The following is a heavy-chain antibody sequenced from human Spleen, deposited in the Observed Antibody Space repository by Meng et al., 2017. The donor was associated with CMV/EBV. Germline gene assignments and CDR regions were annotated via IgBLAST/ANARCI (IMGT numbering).Heavy chain of an antibody. Sequence: CKASGYTVTSYAMHWVRQAPGQRLEWMGWINAGNGNTKYSQKFQGRVTITRDTSASTAYMELSSLRSEDTAVYYCATADLVGATLFDYWGQGTLVTVSS. CDR2: INAGNGNT. D-gene: IGHD1-26*01. J-gene: IGHJ4*02. CDR3: ATADLVGATLFDY. V-gene: IGHV1-3*01. CDR1: GYTVTSYA.